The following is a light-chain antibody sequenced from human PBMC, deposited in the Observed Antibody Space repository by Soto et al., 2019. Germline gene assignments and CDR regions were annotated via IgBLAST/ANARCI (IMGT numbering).Light chain of an antibody. Sequence: EIVMTQSPATLSVSPGERATLSCRASQSVSSKLAWYQQKPGQGPRLLIYGASTRTAGIPARFSGSGSGTEFTVTISCLQYEDLEVYYCQHYGTWLWTFGQGTKVEIK. CDR3: QHYGTWLWT. CDR1: QSVSSK. V-gene: IGKV3-15*01. J-gene: IGKJ1*01. CDR2: GAS.